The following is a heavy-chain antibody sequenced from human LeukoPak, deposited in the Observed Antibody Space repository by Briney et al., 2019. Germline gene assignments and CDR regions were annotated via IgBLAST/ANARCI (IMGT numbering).Heavy chain of an antibody. CDR1: ESTFSDYG. CDR2: ITSTSSKI. Sequence: GGSLRLSCVASESTFSDYGMNWVRQAPGRGLEWISFITSTSSKIYYADSVKGRFTISRDNAMNSLYLQMNSLRVEDTAVYYCAGAILDPFYFYYYMDVWGKGTTVTVSS. J-gene: IGHJ6*03. CDR3: AGAILDPFYFYYYMDV. V-gene: IGHV3-21*01. D-gene: IGHD3/OR15-3a*01.